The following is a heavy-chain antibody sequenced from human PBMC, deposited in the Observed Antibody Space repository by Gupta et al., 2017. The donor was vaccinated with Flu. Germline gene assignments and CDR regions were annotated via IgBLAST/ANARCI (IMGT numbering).Heavy chain of an antibody. CDR1: GFTFSSYA. Sequence: EVQLLESGGGPVQPGGSLRLSCGASGFTFSSYAMTWVRQAPGKGLEWVSSTSGSGVTTYYADSVKGRFTISRDNSKNTLYLQMNSLRAEDTAVYYCAKDLNPFVVWNEDPSMVLGAFDIWGQGTMVTVSS. V-gene: IGHV3-23*01. CDR2: TSGSGVTT. J-gene: IGHJ3*02. D-gene: IGHD3-10*01. CDR3: AKDLNPFVVWNEDPSMVLGAFDI.